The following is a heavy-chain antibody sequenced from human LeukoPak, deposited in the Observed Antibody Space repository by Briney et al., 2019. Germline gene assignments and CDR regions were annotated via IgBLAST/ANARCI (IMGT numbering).Heavy chain of an antibody. V-gene: IGHV3-30-3*01. Sequence: GRSLRLSCAASGFTFSSYTMHWVRQAPGKGLEWVAVISYDGSNKYYADSVKGRFTISRDDSKNTLYLQMNSLRAEDTAVYYCARDLNGYSSSRGGYWGQGTLVTVSS. CDR2: ISYDGSNK. CDR1: GFTFSSYT. D-gene: IGHD6-13*01. CDR3: ARDLNGYSSSRGGY. J-gene: IGHJ4*02.